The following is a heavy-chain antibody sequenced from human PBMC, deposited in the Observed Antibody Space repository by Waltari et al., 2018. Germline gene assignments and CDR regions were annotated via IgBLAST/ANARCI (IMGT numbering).Heavy chain of an antibody. Sequence: EVQLVESGGGLIQPGGSLRLSCAASGCIVGYNYMSWVRQAPGKGVEWGSVLHAGGATYYEDSVKGRFTISRDNSKNTLYLQMNNLRVEDTAVYFCARAGLGSPSQWLQLFDSWGQGTLVTVSS. CDR3: ARAGLGSPSQWLQLFDS. V-gene: IGHV3-53*03. CDR2: LHAGGAT. J-gene: IGHJ4*02. CDR1: GCIVGYNY. D-gene: IGHD5-18*01.